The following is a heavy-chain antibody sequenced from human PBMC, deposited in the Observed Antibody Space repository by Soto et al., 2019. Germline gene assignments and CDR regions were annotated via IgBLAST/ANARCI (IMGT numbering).Heavy chain of an antibody. J-gene: IGHJ4*02. CDR3: ARTILPEYRSSPAYYFDY. CDR2: ISSSSSYI. V-gene: IGHV3-21*01. D-gene: IGHD6-6*01. CDR1: GFTFSSYS. Sequence: PGGSLRLSCAASGFTFSSYSMNWVRQAPGKGLEWVSSISSSSSYIYYADSVKGRFTISRDNAKNSLYLQMNSLRAEDTAVYYCARTILPEYRSSPAYYFDYWGQGTLVTVYS.